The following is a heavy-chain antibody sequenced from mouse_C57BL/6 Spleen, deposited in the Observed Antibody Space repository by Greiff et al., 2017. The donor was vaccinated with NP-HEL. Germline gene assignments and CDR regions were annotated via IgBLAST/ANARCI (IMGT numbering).Heavy chain of an antibody. CDR3: AREAGTVVADY. Sequence: QVQLKQSGPELVKPGASVKISCKASGYAFSSSWMNWVKQRPGKGLEWIGRIYPGDGDTNYNGKFQGKATLTADKSSSTAYMQLRSLTSEDSAVDFCAREAGTVVADYWGQGTTLTVSS. CDR1: GYAFSSSW. D-gene: IGHD1-1*01. CDR2: IYPGDGDT. V-gene: IGHV1-82*01. J-gene: IGHJ2*01.